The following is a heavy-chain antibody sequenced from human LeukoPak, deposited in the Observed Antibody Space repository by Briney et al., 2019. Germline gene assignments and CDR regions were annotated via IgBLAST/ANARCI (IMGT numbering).Heavy chain of an antibody. D-gene: IGHD1-1*01. J-gene: IGHJ4*02. CDR1: GFTFSNFW. V-gene: IGHV3-7*04. Sequence: GGSLRLSCAVSGFTFSNFWMSWVRQAPGMGLEWVANIHPEGNEKYHVESVKGRFTISRDNAKNLLFLQMNGLRVEDTAVYYCARGDDFSGDHWGQGTLVTVSS. CDR3: ARGDDFSGDH. CDR2: IHPEGNEK.